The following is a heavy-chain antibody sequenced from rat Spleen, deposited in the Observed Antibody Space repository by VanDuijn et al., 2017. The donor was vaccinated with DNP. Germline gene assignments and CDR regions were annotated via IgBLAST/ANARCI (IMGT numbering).Heavy chain of an antibody. CDR3: ARNNYYAMDA. CDR1: GFTFSFYG. J-gene: IGHJ4*01. Sequence: EVQLVESGGGLVQPGRSLKLSCAASGFTFSFYGMAWVRQAPKKGLEWVASISATGGSTSYRDSVKGRFTISRDNAQNTLYLQMSKLGSEDTAIYYCARNNYYAMDAWGQGTSVTVSS. V-gene: IGHV5S13*01. D-gene: IGHD1-10*01. CDR2: ISATGGST.